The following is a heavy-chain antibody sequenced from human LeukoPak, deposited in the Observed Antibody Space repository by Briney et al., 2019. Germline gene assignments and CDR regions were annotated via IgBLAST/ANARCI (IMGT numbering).Heavy chain of an antibody. CDR3: ARHDNSGYYEFDY. V-gene: IGHV4-39*01. CDR1: GGSLSSSSYY. CDR2: IYYSGST. J-gene: IGHJ4*02. Sequence: SETLSLTCTVSGGSLSSSSYYWGWIRQPPGKGLEWIGSIYYSGSTYYNPSLKSRVTISVDTSKNQFSLKLSSVTAADTAVYYCARHDNSGYYEFDYWGQGTLVTVSS. D-gene: IGHD3-22*01.